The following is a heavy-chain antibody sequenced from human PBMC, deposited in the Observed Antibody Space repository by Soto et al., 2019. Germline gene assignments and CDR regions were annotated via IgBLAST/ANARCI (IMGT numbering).Heavy chain of an antibody. Sequence: GGSLRLSCAASGFTFSSYSMNWVRQAPGKGLEWVSYISSSSSTIYYADPVKGRFTISRDNAKNSLYLQMNGLRDEDTAVYYCARDRRGLQSKTFDYWGQGALVTVSS. D-gene: IGHD5-12*01. CDR2: ISSSSSTI. CDR3: ARDRRGLQSKTFDY. J-gene: IGHJ4*02. V-gene: IGHV3-48*02. CDR1: GFTFSSYS.